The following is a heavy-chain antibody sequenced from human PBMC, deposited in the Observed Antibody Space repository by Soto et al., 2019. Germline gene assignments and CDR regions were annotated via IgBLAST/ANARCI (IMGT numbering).Heavy chain of an antibody. CDR3: ARDLKSAYCSSTSCPRYNWLDP. Sequence: GGSLRLSCAASGFTFSSYSMNWVRQAPGKGLEWVSSISSSSSYIYYADSVKGRFTISRDNAKNSLYLQMNSRRAEDTAVYYCARDLKSAYCSSTSCPRYNWLDPWGQGTLVTVSS. CDR1: GFTFSSYS. CDR2: ISSSSSYI. D-gene: IGHD2-2*01. V-gene: IGHV3-21*01. J-gene: IGHJ5*02.